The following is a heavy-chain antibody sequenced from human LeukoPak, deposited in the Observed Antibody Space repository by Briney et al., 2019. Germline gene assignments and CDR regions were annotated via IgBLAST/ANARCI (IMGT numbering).Heavy chain of an antibody. D-gene: IGHD3-22*01. V-gene: IGHV4-30-2*01. CDR2: IYPSGST. Sequence: TLSLTCAVSGCSINTGGYSWSWIWQPPGKGLEWIGYIYPSGSTDYSPSLKSRVTMSVDTSKNQFSLKLSSVTAVDTAVYYCARGSNYYDSSGSRSGGMDVWGQGTTVTVSS. J-gene: IGHJ6*02. CDR1: GCSINTGGYS. CDR3: ARGSNYYDSSGSRSGGMDV.